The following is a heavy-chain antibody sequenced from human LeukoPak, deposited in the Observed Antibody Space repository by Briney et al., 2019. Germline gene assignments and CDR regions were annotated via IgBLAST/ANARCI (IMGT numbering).Heavy chain of an antibody. J-gene: IGHJ4*02. V-gene: IGHV5-51*01. D-gene: IGHD3-10*01. CDR3: AIAMVRGDRYFDY. Sequence: GESLKISCKDSTYRSSNYWIAWVRQRPGKGLEYMGITHPDDSGTRYSPSFQGHITISADKSIRTAYLQWSSLEASDTAMYYCAIAMVRGDRYFDYWGQGTLVTVSS. CDR1: TYRSSNYW. CDR2: THPDDSGT.